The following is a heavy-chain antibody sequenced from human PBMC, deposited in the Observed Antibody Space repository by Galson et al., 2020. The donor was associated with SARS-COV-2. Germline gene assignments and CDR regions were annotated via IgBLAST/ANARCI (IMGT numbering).Heavy chain of an antibody. Sequence: SETLSLTCIVSGGSISPYYWSWIRQPSGKGLVWFAFISYSGHMNYSPSLKSRVTISLDTYKNQFSLKLTSVTAADTAIYYCARHAAYCTGGSCESDFDYWGQGTLVTVSS. J-gene: IGHJ4*02. V-gene: IGHV4-59*08. D-gene: IGHD2-15*01. CDR3: ARHAAYCTGGSCESDFDY. CDR2: ISYSGHM. CDR1: GGSISPYY.